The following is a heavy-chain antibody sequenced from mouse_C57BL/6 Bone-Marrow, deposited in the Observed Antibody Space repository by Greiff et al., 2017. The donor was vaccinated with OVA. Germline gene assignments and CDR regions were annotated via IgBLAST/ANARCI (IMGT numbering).Heavy chain of an antibody. CDR2: IDPETGGT. J-gene: IGHJ2*01. Sequence: VQLQQSGAELVRPGASVTLSCKASGYTFTDYEMHWVKQTPGHGLEWIGAIDPETGGTAYNQKFKGKAILTADKSSSTAYMELRSLTSEDSAVYYCTRWPPAHFDYWGQGTTLTVSS. D-gene: IGHD6-1*01. CDR1: GYTFTDYE. CDR3: TRWPPAHFDY. V-gene: IGHV1-15*01.